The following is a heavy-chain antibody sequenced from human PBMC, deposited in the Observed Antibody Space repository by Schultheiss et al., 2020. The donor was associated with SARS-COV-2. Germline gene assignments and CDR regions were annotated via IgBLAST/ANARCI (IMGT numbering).Heavy chain of an antibody. D-gene: IGHD6-13*01. V-gene: IGHV3-15*01. J-gene: IGHJ4*02. CDR2: IKSITDGGTT. CDR1: GLTFSNAW. Sequence: GGSLRLSCAASGLTFSNAWMSWVRQAPGKGLEWVGRIKSITDGGTTDYAAPVKGRFTISRDDSTTTLYLQMNSLKTEDTAVYYCTTTSSTWLDLDYWGQGAQGPGSS. CDR3: TTTSSTWLDLDY.